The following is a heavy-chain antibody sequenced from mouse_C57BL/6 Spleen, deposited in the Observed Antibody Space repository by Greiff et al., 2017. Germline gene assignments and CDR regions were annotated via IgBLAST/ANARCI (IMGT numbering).Heavy chain of an antibody. CDR3: ARQGIYYDYHWYFDV. V-gene: IGHV4-1*01. D-gene: IGHD2-4*01. Sequence: CEASGVDFSRYWMSWVRRGPGKGLEWFGEIYPDSSTINYAPSLKDKFIISRNNAKYTLYLQMSKVRSEDTALYYCARQGIYYDYHWYFDVWGTVTTVT. J-gene: IGHJ1*03. CDR2: IYPDSSTI. CDR1: GVDFSRYW.